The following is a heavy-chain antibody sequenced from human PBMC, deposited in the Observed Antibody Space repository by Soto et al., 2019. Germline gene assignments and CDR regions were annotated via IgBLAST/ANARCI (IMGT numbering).Heavy chain of an antibody. CDR2: ISYDGSNK. J-gene: IGHJ4*02. CDR3: AKDGWSGDAHSSGRFDY. D-gene: IGHD6-19*01. CDR1: GFTFSSYG. V-gene: IGHV3-30*18. Sequence: VQLVESGGGVVQPGRSLRLSCAASGFTFSSYGMHWVRQAPGKGLEWVAVISYDGSNKYYADSVKGRFTISRDNSKNTLYLQMNSLRAEDTAVYYCAKDGWSGDAHSSGRFDYWGQGTLVTVSS.